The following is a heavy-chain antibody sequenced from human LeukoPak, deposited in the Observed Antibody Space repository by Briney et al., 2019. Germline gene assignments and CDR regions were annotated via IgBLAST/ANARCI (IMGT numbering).Heavy chain of an antibody. Sequence: GGTLRLSCAASGFTFSSYWMTWVRQAPGKGLEWVANIKEDGSEKYYVDSVKGRFTISRNNAKNSLYLQMNSLRAEDTALYYCATPPYRSDSGYWGQGTLVTVS. D-gene: IGHD6-19*01. J-gene: IGHJ4*02. CDR1: GFTFSSYW. CDR2: IKEDGSEK. V-gene: IGHV3-7*01. CDR3: ATPPYRSDSGY.